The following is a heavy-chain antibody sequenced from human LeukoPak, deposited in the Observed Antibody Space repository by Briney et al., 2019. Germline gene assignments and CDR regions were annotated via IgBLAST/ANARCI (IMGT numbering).Heavy chain of an antibody. V-gene: IGHV3-30-3*01. J-gene: IGHJ3*02. Sequence: PGGSLRLSCAASGFTFSSYAMHWVRQAPGKGLEWVAVISYDGSNKYYADFVKGRFTISRDNSKNTLYLQMNSLRAEDTAVYYCAREDSWNDDPGAFDIWGQGTMVTVSS. CDR3: AREDSWNDDPGAFDI. D-gene: IGHD1-20*01. CDR2: ISYDGSNK. CDR1: GFTFSSYA.